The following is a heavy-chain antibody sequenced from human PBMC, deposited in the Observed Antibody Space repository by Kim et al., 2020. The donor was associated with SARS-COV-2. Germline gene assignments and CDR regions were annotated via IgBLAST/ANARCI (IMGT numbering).Heavy chain of an antibody. Sequence: SETLSLTCTVSGGSISSYYWSWIRQPPGKGLEWIGYIYYSGSNNHNPSLKSRVTISVDTTKNQFSLKLSSLTAADAAGDYCGRKGLGYCSGGSCYSAFD. V-gene: IGHV4-59*01. CDR3: GRKGLGYCSGGSCYSAFD. CDR2: IYYSGSN. J-gene: IGHJ3*02. D-gene: IGHD2-15*01. CDR1: GGSISSYY.